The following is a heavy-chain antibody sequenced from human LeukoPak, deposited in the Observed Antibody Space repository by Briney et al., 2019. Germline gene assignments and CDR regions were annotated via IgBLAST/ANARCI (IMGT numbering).Heavy chain of an antibody. CDR2: IYYSGST. D-gene: IGHD5-18*01. Sequence: SETLSLTCTVSGGSISSSSYYWGWIRQPPGKGLEWIGGIYYSGSTYYNPSLKSRVTISVDTSKNQFSLKLSSVTAADTAVYYCARLYSYGPYYFDYWGQGTLVTVSS. J-gene: IGHJ4*02. CDR3: ARLYSYGPYYFDY. CDR1: GGSISSSSYY. V-gene: IGHV4-39*01.